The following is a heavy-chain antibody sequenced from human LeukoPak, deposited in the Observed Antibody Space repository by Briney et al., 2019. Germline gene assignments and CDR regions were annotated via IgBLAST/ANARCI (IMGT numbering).Heavy chain of an antibody. CDR2: IYYSGST. V-gene: IGHV4-59*08. CDR3: ASLGSSSWSQAPFDY. J-gene: IGHJ4*02. Sequence: SETLSLTCTASGGSISSYYWSWIRQPPGKGLEWIGYIYYSGSTNYNPSLKSRVTISVDTSKNQFSLKLSSVTAADTAVYYCASLGSSSWSQAPFDYWGQGTLVTVSS. D-gene: IGHD6-13*01. CDR1: GGSISSYY.